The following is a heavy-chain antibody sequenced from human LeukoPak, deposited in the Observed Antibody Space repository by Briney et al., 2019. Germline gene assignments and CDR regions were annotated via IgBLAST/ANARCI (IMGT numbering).Heavy chain of an antibody. D-gene: IGHD4-17*01. CDR3: ARGQSSDYSTAFDI. Sequence: ASVKVSCKACGYTFTGYYMHWVRQAPGQGLEWMGRINPNSGGTNYAQKFQGRVTMTRDTSISTAYMELSRLRSDDTAVYYCARGQSSDYSTAFDIWGQGTMVTVSS. CDR1: GYTFTGYY. J-gene: IGHJ3*02. CDR2: INPNSGGT. V-gene: IGHV1-2*06.